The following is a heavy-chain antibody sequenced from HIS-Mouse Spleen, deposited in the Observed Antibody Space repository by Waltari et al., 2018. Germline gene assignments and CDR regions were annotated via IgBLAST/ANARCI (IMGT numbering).Heavy chain of an antibody. CDR2: IYYSGST. V-gene: IGHV4-39*07. CDR3: AREIPYSSSWYDWYFDL. D-gene: IGHD6-13*01. J-gene: IGHJ2*01. CDR1: GGSISSSSYY. Sequence: QLQLQESGPGLVKPSETLSLTCTVSGGSISSSSYYWGWIRQPPGKGLEWIGSIYYSGSTSSNPALKGRVTISVETAKNQFSLKLSSVTAADTAVYYCAREIPYSSSWYDWYFDLWGRGTLVTVSS.